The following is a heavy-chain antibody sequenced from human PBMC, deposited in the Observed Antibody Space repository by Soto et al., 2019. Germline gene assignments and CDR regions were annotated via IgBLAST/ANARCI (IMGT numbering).Heavy chain of an antibody. CDR2: INPSGGST. D-gene: IGHD1-26*01. J-gene: IGHJ4*02. V-gene: IGHV1-46*01. CDR3: AREARVGATLFDY. CDR1: GYTFTSYY. Sequence: ASVKVSCKASGYTFTSYYMHWVRQAPGQGLEWMGIINPSGGSTSYAQKFQGRVTMTTDTSTSTAYMELRSLRSDDTAVYYCAREARVGATLFDYWGQGTLVTVSS.